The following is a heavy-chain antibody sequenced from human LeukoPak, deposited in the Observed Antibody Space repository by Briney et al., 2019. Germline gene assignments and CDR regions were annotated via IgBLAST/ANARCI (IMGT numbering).Heavy chain of an antibody. J-gene: IGHJ3*02. CDR3: ARDQSWFDAFDI. CDR2: INPNSGGT. CDR1: GYTFTGYY. D-gene: IGHD3-9*01. V-gene: IGHV1-2*02. Sequence: ASVKVSCKASGYTFTGYYMHWVRQAPGQGLEWMGWINPNSGGTNYAQKFQGRVTMTRDTSISTAYMELSRLRSDDTAVYYGARDQSWFDAFDIWGQGTMVTVSS.